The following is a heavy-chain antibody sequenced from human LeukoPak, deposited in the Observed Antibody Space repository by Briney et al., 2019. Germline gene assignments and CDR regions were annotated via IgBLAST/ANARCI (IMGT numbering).Heavy chain of an antibody. CDR1: GGTFSSYA. CDR2: IIPIFGTA. Sequence: GASVKVSCKASGGTFSSYAISWVRQAPGQGLEWMGGIIPIFGTANYAQKFQGRVTITADESTSTAYMELSSLSSEDTAVYCCARVGYDFWSGYYTGPYYYYYMDVWGKGTTVTVSS. CDR3: ARVGYDFWSGYYTGPYYYYYMDV. D-gene: IGHD3-3*01. J-gene: IGHJ6*03. V-gene: IGHV1-69*13.